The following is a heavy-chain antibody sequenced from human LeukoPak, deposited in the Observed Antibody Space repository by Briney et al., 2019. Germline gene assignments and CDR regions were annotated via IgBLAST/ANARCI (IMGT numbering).Heavy chain of an antibody. CDR1: GASISNYY. D-gene: IGHD3-16*01. CDR2: VFYSGNT. V-gene: IGHV4-59*01. J-gene: IGHJ3*01. CDR3: ARGLPGRDAFDV. Sequence: SETLSLTCTVSGASISNYYWTWIRQPPGKGLEWVGCVFYSGNTNYNPSLGSRVTISEDTSKNQFSLNLNSLTAADTAVYYCARGLPGRDAFDVWGQGAVVTVSS.